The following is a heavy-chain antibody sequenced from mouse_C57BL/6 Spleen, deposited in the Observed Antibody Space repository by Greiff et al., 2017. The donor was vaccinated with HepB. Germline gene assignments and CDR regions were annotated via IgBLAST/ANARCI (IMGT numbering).Heavy chain of an antibody. D-gene: IGHD2-3*01. CDR3: ATYDGYLDY. CDR1: GYAFSSSW. Sequence: VQLQQSGPELVKPGASVKISCKASGYAFSSSWMNWVKQRPGKGLEWIGRIYPGDGDTNYNGKFKGKATLTADKSSSTAYMQLSSLTSEDSAVYFCATYDGYLDYWGQGTTLTVSS. CDR2: IYPGDGDT. V-gene: IGHV1-82*01. J-gene: IGHJ2*01.